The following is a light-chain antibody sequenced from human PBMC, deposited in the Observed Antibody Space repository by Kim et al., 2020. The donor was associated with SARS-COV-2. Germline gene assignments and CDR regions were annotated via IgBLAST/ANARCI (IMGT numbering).Light chain of an antibody. CDR3: AAWDDRVSGRV. J-gene: IGLJ3*02. V-gene: IGLV1-47*01. Sequence: QSVLTQPPSASGTPGQRVTMSCSGSSSNIEKNYVYWYQQVPGTAPKVLIYRNNERPSGVPDRFSGSKYGTSASLAISGLRSEDEADYYCAAWDDRVSGRVFGGGTKLTVL. CDR2: RNN. CDR1: SSNIEKNY.